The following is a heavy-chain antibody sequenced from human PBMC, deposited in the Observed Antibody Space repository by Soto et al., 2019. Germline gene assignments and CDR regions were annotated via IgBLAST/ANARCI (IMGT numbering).Heavy chain of an antibody. D-gene: IGHD6-19*01. V-gene: IGHV3-64*01. CDR3: ARVGDSSGWYEGLDY. Sequence: ESGGGLVQPGGSLRLSCAASGFTFSSYAMHWVRQAPGKGLEYVSAISSNGGSTYYANSVKGRFTISRDNSKNTLYLQMGSLRAEDMAVYYCARVGDSSGWYEGLDYWGQGTLVTVSS. CDR1: GFTFSSYA. CDR2: ISSNGGST. J-gene: IGHJ4*02.